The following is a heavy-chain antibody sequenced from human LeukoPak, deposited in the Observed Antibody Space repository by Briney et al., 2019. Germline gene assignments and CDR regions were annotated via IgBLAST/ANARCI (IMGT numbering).Heavy chain of an antibody. J-gene: IGHJ4*02. V-gene: IGHV4-34*01. CDR2: INHSGST. Sequence: SETLSLTCAVYGGSFSGYYWSWIRQPLGKGLEWIGEINHSGSTNYNPSLKSRVTISVDTSKNQFSLKLSSVTAADTAVYYCARLAYDSSGYYPLFDYWGQGTLVTVSS. D-gene: IGHD3-22*01. CDR3: ARLAYDSSGYYPLFDY. CDR1: GGSFSGYY.